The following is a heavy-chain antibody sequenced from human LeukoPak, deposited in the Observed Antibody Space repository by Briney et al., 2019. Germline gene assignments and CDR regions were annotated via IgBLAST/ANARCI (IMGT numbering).Heavy chain of an antibody. CDR2: IYNSGST. Sequence: SETLSLTCTVSDDSINSGDYYWSWIRQPPGKGLEWIGNIYNSGSTFYNSSFKSRVTISVDTSKKQFSLKLSSVTAADTAVYYCARIDGAAFDIWGQGTMVTVS. D-gene: IGHD1-26*01. V-gene: IGHV4-30-4*01. CDR1: DDSINSGDYY. CDR3: ARIDGAAFDI. J-gene: IGHJ3*02.